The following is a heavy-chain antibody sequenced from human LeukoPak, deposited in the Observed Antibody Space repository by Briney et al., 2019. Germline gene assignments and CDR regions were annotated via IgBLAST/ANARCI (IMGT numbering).Heavy chain of an antibody. CDR1: GGSVSSGSYY. Sequence: PSETLSLTCTVSGGSVSSGSYYWSWIRQPPGKGLEWIGYIYYSGSTNYNPSLKSRVTISVDTSKNQFSLKLSSVTAADTAVYYCARASYSSSDWLPFDYWGQGALVTVSS. J-gene: IGHJ4*02. CDR3: ARASYSSSDWLPFDY. D-gene: IGHD6-19*01. V-gene: IGHV4-61*01. CDR2: IYYSGST.